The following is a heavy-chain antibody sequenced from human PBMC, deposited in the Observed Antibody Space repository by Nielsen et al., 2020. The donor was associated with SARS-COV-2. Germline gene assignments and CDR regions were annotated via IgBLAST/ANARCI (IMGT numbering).Heavy chain of an antibody. CDR1: VFPFDDYG. Sequence: GGSLSLPCAASVFPFDDYGLRWLRQAPGKGLEWVSGINWNGGSTGYADSVKGRFTISRDNAKNSLYLQMNSLRAEDTALYHCASIDGYGVQGYWGQGTVVTVSS. CDR2: INWNGGST. J-gene: IGHJ4*02. CDR3: ASIDGYGVQGY. D-gene: IGHD5-18*01. V-gene: IGHV3-20*01.